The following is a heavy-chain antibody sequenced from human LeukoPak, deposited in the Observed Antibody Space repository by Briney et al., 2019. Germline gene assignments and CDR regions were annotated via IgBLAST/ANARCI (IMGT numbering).Heavy chain of an antibody. V-gene: IGHV1-18*01. J-gene: IGHJ5*02. CDR2: ISAYNGNT. CDR3: ARVRPGDYYDSSGYWGWFDP. Sequence: GASVKVSCKASGYTFTSYGISWVRQAPGQGLEWMGWISAYNGNTNYAQKLQGRVTMTTDTSTSTAYMELRSLRSDDTAVYYCARVRPGDYYDSSGYWGWFDPWGQGTLVTVSS. D-gene: IGHD3-22*01. CDR1: GYTFTSYG.